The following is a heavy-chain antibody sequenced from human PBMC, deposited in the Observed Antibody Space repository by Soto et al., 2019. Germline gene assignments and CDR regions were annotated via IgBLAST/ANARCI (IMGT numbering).Heavy chain of an antibody. D-gene: IGHD6-19*01. J-gene: IGHJ3*02. Sequence: VKVSCKASGYTFTYRYLHWVRQAPGQALERMGWITPFNGNTNYAQKFQDRVTITRDGSMSTAYMELRSLRSEEKAMYYCAXISGWLDHDAFDIWGQGTMVTVSS. CDR3: AXISGWLDHDAFDI. CDR2: ITPFNGNT. V-gene: IGHV1-45*02. CDR1: GYTFTYRY.